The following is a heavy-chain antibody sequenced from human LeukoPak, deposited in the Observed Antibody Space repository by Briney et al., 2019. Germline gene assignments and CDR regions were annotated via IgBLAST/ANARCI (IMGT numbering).Heavy chain of an antibody. J-gene: IGHJ3*02. CDR3: ARWDSGEWFHDAFDI. CDR2: IYHSGST. V-gene: IGHV4-38-2*01. Sequence: SETLSLTCGVSGYSISSGYYWGWIRQPPGKGLGWIGSIYHSGSTYYNPSLKSRVTISVDTSKNHFSLKLRSVTAADTALYYCARWDSGEWFHDAFDIWGQGTRVAVSS. CDR1: GYSISSGYY. D-gene: IGHD3-3*01.